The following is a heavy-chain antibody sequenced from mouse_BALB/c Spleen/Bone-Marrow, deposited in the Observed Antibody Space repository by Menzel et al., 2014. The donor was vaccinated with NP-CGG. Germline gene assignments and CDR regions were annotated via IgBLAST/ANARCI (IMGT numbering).Heavy chain of an antibody. CDR1: GYAFTNYL. D-gene: IGHD4-1*01. CDR3: ARNANWLFAY. V-gene: IGHV1-54*01. CDR2: INPGSGDT. J-gene: IGHJ3*01. Sequence: QVQLQQPGTELVRPGTSVKVSCKASGYAFTNYLIEWVKQRPGQGLEWIGVINPGSGDTSYNEKFRGKATLTADKSSSTAYKQLSSLTYDDSAVYFCARNANWLFAYWGQGTLVTVSA.